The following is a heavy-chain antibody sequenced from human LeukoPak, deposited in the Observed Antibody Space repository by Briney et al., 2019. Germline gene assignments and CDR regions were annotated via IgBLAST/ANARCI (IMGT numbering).Heavy chain of an antibody. CDR1: GFTFSSYS. CDR3: ARGFSYDSSTGY. J-gene: IGHJ4*02. Sequence: GGSLRLSCAASGFTFSSYSMNWVRQAPGKGLEWVSSISSSSSYIYYADSVKGRFTISRDNAKNSVYLQMNSLRADDTAVYYCARGFSYDSSTGYWGQGTLVTVSS. V-gene: IGHV3-21*04. CDR2: ISSSSSYI. D-gene: IGHD3-22*01.